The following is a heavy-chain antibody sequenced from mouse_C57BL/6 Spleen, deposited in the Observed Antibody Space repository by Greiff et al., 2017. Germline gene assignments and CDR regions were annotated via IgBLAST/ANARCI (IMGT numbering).Heavy chain of an antibody. J-gene: IGHJ3*01. Sequence: VKLQQPGAELVRPGSSVKLSCKASGYTFTSYWMHWVKQRPIQGLEWIGNIDPSDSETHYNQKFKDKDTLTVDKSSSTAYMQLSSLTSEDSAVYYCATQPLGLWFAYWGQGTLVTVSA. D-gene: IGHD6-1*01. CDR3: ATQPLGLWFAY. V-gene: IGHV1-52*01. CDR1: GYTFTSYW. CDR2: IDPSDSET.